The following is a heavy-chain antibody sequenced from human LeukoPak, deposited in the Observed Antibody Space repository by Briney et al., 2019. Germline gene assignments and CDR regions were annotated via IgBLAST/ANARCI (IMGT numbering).Heavy chain of an antibody. J-gene: IGHJ4*02. Sequence: PSETLSLTCAVSGGSISSSNWWSWVRQPPGKGLEWIGEIYHSGSTNYNPSLKSRVTISVDKSKNQFSLKLSSVTAADTAVYYCARGPRIALAGTFDYWGQGTLVTVSS. D-gene: IGHD6-19*01. CDR2: IYHSGST. CDR1: GGSISSSNW. CDR3: ARGPRIALAGTFDY. V-gene: IGHV4-4*02.